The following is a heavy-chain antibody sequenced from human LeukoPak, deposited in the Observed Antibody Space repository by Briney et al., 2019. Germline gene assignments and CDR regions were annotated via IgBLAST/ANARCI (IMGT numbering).Heavy chain of an antibody. V-gene: IGHV4-4*02. CDR2: IYHSGST. CDR1: GGSISSSNW. CDR3: ARDTRDYYDSSGDAFDI. Sequence: PSGTLSLTCAVSGGSISSSNWWSWVRQPPGKGLEWIGEIYHSGSTNYNPSLKSRVTIAVDKSKNQFSLKLSSVTAADTAVYYCARDTRDYYDSSGDAFDIWGQGTMVTVSS. J-gene: IGHJ3*02. D-gene: IGHD3-22*01.